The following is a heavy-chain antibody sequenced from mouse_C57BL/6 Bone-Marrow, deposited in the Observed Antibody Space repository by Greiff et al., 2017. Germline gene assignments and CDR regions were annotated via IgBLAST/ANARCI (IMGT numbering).Heavy chain of an antibody. CDR3: ARILLYYYGVYYAMDY. V-gene: IGHV1-81*01. J-gene: IGHJ4*01. Sequence: QVQLKESGAELARPGASVKLSCKATGYTFTSYGISWVKQRTGQGLEWIGEIYPRSGNTYYNEKFKGKATLTADKSSSTAYMELRSLTSEDSAVDFCARILLYYYGVYYAMDYWGQGTSVTVSS. CDR2: IYPRSGNT. D-gene: IGHD1-1*01. CDR1: GYTFTSYG.